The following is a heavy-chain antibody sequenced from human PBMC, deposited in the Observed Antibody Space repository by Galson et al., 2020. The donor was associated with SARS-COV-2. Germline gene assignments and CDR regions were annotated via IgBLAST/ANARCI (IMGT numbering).Heavy chain of an antibody. Sequence: SQTLSLTCTVSSGSIRSGDYYWSWVRQPPGKGLEWIGNIFYSGSTYYNPSLKSRISLSMDTSRNQFSLELNSVTAADTAVYYCARFKWDSRGASFGDYWGQGALVTVSS. CDR3: ARFKWDSRGASFGDY. V-gene: IGHV4-30-4*01. CDR1: SGSIRSGDYY. D-gene: IGHD1-26*01. CDR2: IFYSGST. J-gene: IGHJ4*02.